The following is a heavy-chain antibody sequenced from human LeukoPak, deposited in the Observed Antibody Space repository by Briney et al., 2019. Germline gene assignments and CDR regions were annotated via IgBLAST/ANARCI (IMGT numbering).Heavy chain of an antibody. J-gene: IGHJ5*02. Sequence: HPGGSLRLSCAASGFTFKLYWMHWVRQVPGKGPVWVARINDDGSDTVYADSVKGRFTISRDDAKNMLFLQMNSLRGEDTAVYHCVRGGPSTWSWGQGTLVTVSS. CDR2: INDDGSDT. CDR1: GFTFKLYW. CDR3: VRGGPSTWS. V-gene: IGHV3-74*01. D-gene: IGHD2-15*01.